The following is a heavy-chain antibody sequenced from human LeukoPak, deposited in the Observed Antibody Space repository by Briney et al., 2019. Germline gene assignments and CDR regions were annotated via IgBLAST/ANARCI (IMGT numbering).Heavy chain of an antibody. CDR1: GGSFSGYY. CDR2: INHSGST. V-gene: IGHV4-34*01. CDR3: ARAGVYCSGGSCYRDFDY. Sequence: PSETLSLTCAVYGGSFSGYYWSWIRQPPGKGLEWIGEINHSGSTNYNPSLKSRVTISVDTSKNQFSLKLSSVTAADTAVYYCARAGVYCSGGSCYRDFDYWGQGTLVTVSS. J-gene: IGHJ4*02. D-gene: IGHD2-15*01.